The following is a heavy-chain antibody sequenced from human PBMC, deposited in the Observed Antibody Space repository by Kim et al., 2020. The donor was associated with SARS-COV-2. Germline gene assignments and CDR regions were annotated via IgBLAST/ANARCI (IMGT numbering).Heavy chain of an antibody. V-gene: IGHV3-23*01. Sequence: GGSLRLSCTTSGFTFTGYAMSWVRQAPGKGLEWVSSIDGSDGTTYYVDSVKGRFTISRDNSKNTLYLQMSNFRADDTAVYYCMKGGWGWIWDHWGQGTL. J-gene: IGHJ4*02. CDR3: MKGGWGWIWDH. CDR2: IDGSDGTT. D-gene: IGHD2-2*03. CDR1: GFTFTGYA.